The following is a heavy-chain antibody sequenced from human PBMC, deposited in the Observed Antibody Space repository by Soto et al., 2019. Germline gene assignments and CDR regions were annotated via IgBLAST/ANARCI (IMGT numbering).Heavy chain of an antibody. CDR3: AREYYGVLTGYYNDY. CDR2: ISSSSSYI. D-gene: IGHD3-9*01. Sequence: GGSLRLSCAASGFTFSSYSMNWVRQAPGKGLEWVSSISSSSSYIYYADSVKGRFTISRDNAKNSLYLQMSSLRAEDTAVYYCAREYYGVLTGYYNDYWGQGTLVTVSS. CDR1: GFTFSSYS. J-gene: IGHJ4*02. V-gene: IGHV3-21*01.